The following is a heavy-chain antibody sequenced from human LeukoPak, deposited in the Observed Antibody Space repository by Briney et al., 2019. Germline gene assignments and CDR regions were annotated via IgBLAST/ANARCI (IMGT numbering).Heavy chain of an antibody. CDR2: IRYEGSNK. Sequence: PGGSLRLSCAASGFTFSSYGMHWVRQAPGKGLEWVAFIRYEGSNKYYADSVKGRFTISRDNSKNTLYLQMNSLRAEDTAVYYCAKLAAAGTPFDYWGQGTLVTVSS. D-gene: IGHD6-13*01. J-gene: IGHJ4*02. V-gene: IGHV3-30*02. CDR1: GFTFSSYG. CDR3: AKLAAAGTPFDY.